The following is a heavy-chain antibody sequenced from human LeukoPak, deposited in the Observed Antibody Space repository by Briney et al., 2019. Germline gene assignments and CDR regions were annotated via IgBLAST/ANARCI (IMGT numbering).Heavy chain of an antibody. CDR2: SDPEDGET. V-gene: IGHV1-24*01. D-gene: IGHD5-12*01. Sequence: ASVNVSCKVSGSTLTELSMHWVRQAHGQGSERMGGSDPEDGETIYVTKLQGRVTMTEDTDTDTAYKDLSSLRSEDTGVYYCATDRGGRYEPGPTDFDYWGRGTLVPVSS. CDR3: ATDRGGRYEPGPTDFDY. J-gene: IGHJ4*02. CDR1: GSTLTELS.